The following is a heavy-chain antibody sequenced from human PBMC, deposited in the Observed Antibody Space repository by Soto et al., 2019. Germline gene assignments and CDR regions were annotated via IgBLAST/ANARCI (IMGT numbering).Heavy chain of an antibody. V-gene: IGHV1-69*13. CDR3: ARGGWESSIAARHHYYYYGMDV. CDR2: IIPIFGTA. CDR1: GGTFSSYA. D-gene: IGHD6-6*01. J-gene: IGHJ6*02. Sequence: VASVKVSCKASGGTFSSYAISWVRQAPGQGLEWMGGIIPIFGTANYAQKFQGRVTITADESTSTAYMELSSLRSEDTAVYYCARGGWESSIAARHHYYYYGMDVWGQGTTVTVSS.